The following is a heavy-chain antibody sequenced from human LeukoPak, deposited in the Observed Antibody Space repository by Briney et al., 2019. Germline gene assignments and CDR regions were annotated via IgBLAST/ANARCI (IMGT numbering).Heavy chain of an antibody. J-gene: IGHJ4*02. CDR2: ITGSGGNT. D-gene: IGHD3-9*01. CDR1: GFTFSNYA. V-gene: IGHV3-23*01. Sequence: GGSLRLSCAASGFTFSNYAMSWVRPAPGKGLEWVSAITGSGGNTYYADSVKGRFTISRDNSKNTLYLQMNSLRAEDTAVYYCAKWGDYDVLTGYYVSDYWGQGTLVTVSS. CDR3: AKWGDYDVLTGYYVSDY.